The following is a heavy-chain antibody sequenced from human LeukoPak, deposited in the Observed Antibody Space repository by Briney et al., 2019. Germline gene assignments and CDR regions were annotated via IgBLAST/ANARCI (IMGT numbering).Heavy chain of an antibody. CDR3: SSNPTKTGDFNY. V-gene: IGHV1-8*01. D-gene: IGHD7-27*01. J-gene: IGHJ4*02. CDR2: MSPNSGNT. CDR1: GYTFTNYD. Sequence: GSSVNVSCKTSGYTFTNYDINWLRQAPGQGLEWMGCMSPNSGNTGYSQKFQGRGTMTRDTSINTAYMELNNLMTDDKAVYYCSSNPTKTGDFNYWGLGTLVTVSS.